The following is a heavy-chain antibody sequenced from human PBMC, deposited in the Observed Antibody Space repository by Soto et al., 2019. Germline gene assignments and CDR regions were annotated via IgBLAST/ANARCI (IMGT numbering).Heavy chain of an antibody. J-gene: IGHJ6*02. CDR1: GGSISSGGYS. Sequence: SETLSLTCAVSGGSISSGGYSWSWIRQPPGKGLEWIGYIYHSGSTYYNPSLKSRVTISVDRSKNQFSLKLSSVTAADTAVYYCARDYYGMDVWGQGTTVTVSS. CDR3: ARDYYGMDV. CDR2: IYHSGST. V-gene: IGHV4-30-2*01.